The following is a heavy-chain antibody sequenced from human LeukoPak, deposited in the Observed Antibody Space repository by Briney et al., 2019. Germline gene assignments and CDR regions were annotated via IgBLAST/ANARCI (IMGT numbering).Heavy chain of an antibody. CDR3: ASGRHDFLH. D-gene: IGHD3/OR15-3a*01. CDR1: GFVFSTYW. Sequence: GGSLRLSCAASGFVFSTYWMTWVRQAPGKGLEWVANINLDGTEEHYVDSSLKGRFTISRDNAKNSLYLQMTSLRVENTAVYYCASGRHDFLHWGQGTLVTVSS. V-gene: IGHV3-7*01. J-gene: IGHJ4*02. CDR2: INLDGTEE.